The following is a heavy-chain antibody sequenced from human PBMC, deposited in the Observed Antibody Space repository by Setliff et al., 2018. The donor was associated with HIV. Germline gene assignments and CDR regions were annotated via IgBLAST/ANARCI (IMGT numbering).Heavy chain of an antibody. CDR2: IWNDGSNN. CDR3: AKVRYSSSWYHLDY. V-gene: IGHV3-33*06. J-gene: IGHJ4*02. D-gene: IGHD6-13*01. Sequence: GGSLRLSCAASGFTFSSYGMHWVRQAPGKGLEWVALIWNDGSNNYYTDSVKGRFTISRDNYKKMLYLQMNSMRVEETAVYYCAKVRYSSSWYHLDYWGQGTLVTVSS. CDR1: GFTFSSYG.